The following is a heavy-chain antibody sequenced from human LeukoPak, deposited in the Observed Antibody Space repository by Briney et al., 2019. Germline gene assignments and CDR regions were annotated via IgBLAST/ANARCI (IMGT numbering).Heavy chain of an antibody. CDR3: ARTYYDRYYYYMDV. D-gene: IGHD3-22*01. J-gene: IGHJ6*03. V-gene: IGHV4-34*01. CDR2: INHSGST. Sequence: SETLSLTCAVYGGSFSGYYWSWIRQPPGKGLEWIGEINHSGSTNYNPSLKSRVTISVDTSKNQFSLKLSSVTAADTAVYYCARTYYDRYYYYMDVWGKGTTVTVSS. CDR1: GGSFSGYY.